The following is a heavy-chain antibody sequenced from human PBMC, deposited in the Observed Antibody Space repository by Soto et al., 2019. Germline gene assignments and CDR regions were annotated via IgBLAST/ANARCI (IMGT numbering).Heavy chain of an antibody. CDR1: GFTFSSYS. J-gene: IGHJ6*02. CDR2: ISSSSSTI. CDR3: ARDPHSSGWSRILTPSAYYYYYGMDV. Sequence: EVQLVESGGGLVQPGGSLRLSCAASGFTFSSYSMNWVRQAPGKGLEWVSYISSSSSTIYYADSVKGRFTISRDNAKNSLYLQMNSLRDEDKAVYYCARDPHSSGWSRILTPSAYYYYYGMDVWGQGTTVTVSS. V-gene: IGHV3-48*02. D-gene: IGHD6-19*01.